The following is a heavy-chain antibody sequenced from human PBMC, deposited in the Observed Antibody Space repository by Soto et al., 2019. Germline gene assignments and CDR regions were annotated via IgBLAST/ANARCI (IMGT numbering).Heavy chain of an antibody. V-gene: IGHV1-2*02. D-gene: IGHD5-12*01. CDR1: GDSFNDYY. CDR3: ARESGGATAALDYYYFYMDV. Sequence: GASVKVSCKTSGDSFNDYYIHWVRQAPGQGLEWMGWINPNGGVTKYAQKFQGRVTVTRDTSIRTVYMELSSLRSDDTAVSYCARESGGATAALDYYYFYMDVWGKGTTVTVSS. CDR2: INPNGGVT. J-gene: IGHJ6*03.